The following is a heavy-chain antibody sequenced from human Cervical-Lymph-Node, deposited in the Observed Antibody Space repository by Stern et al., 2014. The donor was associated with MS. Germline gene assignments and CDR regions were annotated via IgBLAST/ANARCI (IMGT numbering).Heavy chain of an antibody. CDR2: IYHSGST. V-gene: IGHV4-30-2*01. D-gene: IGHD3-10*01. CDR3: ARASHTYGSGSYYNENFDY. Sequence: QLVQSGSGLVKPSQTLSLTCAVSGGSISSGGYSWSWIRQPPGKGLEWIGYIYHSGSTYYNPSLQSRVTISVDRSKNQFSLKLSSVTAADTAVYYCARASHTYGSGSYYNENFDYWGQGTLVTVSS. CDR1: GGSISSGGYS. J-gene: IGHJ4*02.